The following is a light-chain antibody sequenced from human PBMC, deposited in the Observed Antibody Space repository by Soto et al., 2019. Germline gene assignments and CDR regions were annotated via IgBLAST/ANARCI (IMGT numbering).Light chain of an antibody. Sequence: EIVLTQSPATLSLSPGERATLSCRASQSVSRYLAWYQQKPGQAPRLLIYDASNRATGIPARFSGSGSGTDFTLTISSLEPEDFAVYYCQQRSNWSLTFGQGTRLEIK. CDR2: DAS. J-gene: IGKJ5*01. CDR3: QQRSNWSLT. CDR1: QSVSRY. V-gene: IGKV3-11*01.